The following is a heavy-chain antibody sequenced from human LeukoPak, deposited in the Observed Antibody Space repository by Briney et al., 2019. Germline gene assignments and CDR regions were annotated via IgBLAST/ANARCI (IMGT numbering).Heavy chain of an antibody. CDR2: ISYDGTDT. J-gene: IGHJ4*02. CDR3: AKDDAGIPDY. D-gene: IGHD2-21*01. CDR1: GYAFINHG. V-gene: IGHV3-30*18. Sequence: GGSLRLSCEASGYAFINHGVHWVRQAPGKGLEWVAVISYDGTDTFYSDSVKGRFTISRDNSKNTLTLQMNSLRLEDTAIYYCAKDDAGIPDYWGQGTLVLVSS.